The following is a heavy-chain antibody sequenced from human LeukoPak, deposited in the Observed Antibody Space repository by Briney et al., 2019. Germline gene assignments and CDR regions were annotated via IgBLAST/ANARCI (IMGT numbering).Heavy chain of an antibody. CDR3: ARGGTRPDYYFDY. CDR1: GGSISNYY. Sequence: SETLSLTCIVSGGSISNYYWSWIRQPPGKGLEWIGYIYYSGSTNYNPSLKSRVTISVDTSKNQFSLKLSSVTAADTVVYYCARGGTRPDYYFDYWGQGTLLTVSS. V-gene: IGHV4-59*01. J-gene: IGHJ4*02. D-gene: IGHD2-2*01. CDR2: IYYSGST.